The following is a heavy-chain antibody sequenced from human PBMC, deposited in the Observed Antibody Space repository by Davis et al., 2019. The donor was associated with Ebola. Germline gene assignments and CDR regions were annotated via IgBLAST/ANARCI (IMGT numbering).Heavy chain of an antibody. CDR3: ARVNSGYSGSYGY. D-gene: IGHD1-26*01. V-gene: IGHV1-2*02. CDR1: GYTFTSYD. Sequence: ASVKVSCKASGYTFTSYDINWVRQATGQGLEWMGWINPNSGGTNYAQKFQGRVTMTRDTSISTAYMELSRLRSDDTAVYYCARVNSGYSGSYGYWGQGTLVTVSS. CDR2: INPNSGGT. J-gene: IGHJ4*02.